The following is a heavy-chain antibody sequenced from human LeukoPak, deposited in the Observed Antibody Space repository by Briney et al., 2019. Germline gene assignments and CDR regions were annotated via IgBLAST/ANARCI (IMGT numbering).Heavy chain of an antibody. V-gene: IGHV4-61*02. CDR1: GGSISSGSYY. Sequence: SETLSLTCTVSGGSISSGSYYWSWIRQPAGKGLEWIGRIYTSGSTNYNPSLKGRVTISVDTSKNQFSLKLSSVTAADTAVYYCARAARLRYFDWFLLSYFDYWGQGTLVTVSS. CDR2: IYTSGST. D-gene: IGHD3-9*01. CDR3: ARAARLRYFDWFLLSYFDY. J-gene: IGHJ4*02.